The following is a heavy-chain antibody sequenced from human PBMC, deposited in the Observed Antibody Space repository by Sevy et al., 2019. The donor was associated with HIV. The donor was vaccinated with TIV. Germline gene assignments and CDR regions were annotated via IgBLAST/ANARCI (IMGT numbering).Heavy chain of an antibody. Sequence: GGSLRLSCAASGFTFSSYGMHWVRQAPGKGLEWVAVIWYDGSNKYYADSVKGRFTISRDNSKNTLYLQMNSLRAEDTVVYYCARAGDTMVRGVRGIGYYYYYYGMDVWGQGTTVTVSS. V-gene: IGHV3-33*01. D-gene: IGHD3-10*01. CDR1: GFTFSSYG. CDR3: ARAGDTMVRGVRGIGYYYYYYGMDV. CDR2: IWYDGSNK. J-gene: IGHJ6*02.